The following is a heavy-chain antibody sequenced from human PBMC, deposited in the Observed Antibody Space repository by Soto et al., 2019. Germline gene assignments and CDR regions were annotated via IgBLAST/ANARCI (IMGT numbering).Heavy chain of an antibody. CDR1: GFTLSTYD. Sequence: QVQLVESGGGVVQPGTSLRLSCAASGFTLSTYDMHWVRQAPDKGLGWVAVIFSDGTNKYYADSVKGRFTISRDNSKNTLYLQMNSLRAEDTAVYSCAKESDAFDIWGQGTMVTVSS. CDR2: IFSDGTNK. J-gene: IGHJ3*02. V-gene: IGHV3-30*18. CDR3: AKESDAFDI.